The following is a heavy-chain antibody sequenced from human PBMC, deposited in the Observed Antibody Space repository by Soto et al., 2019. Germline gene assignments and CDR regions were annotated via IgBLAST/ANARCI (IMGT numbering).Heavy chain of an antibody. CDR3: AKDRMGASGWFDP. D-gene: IGHD1-26*01. Sequence: PGGSLRLSCVASGFSFSSYTMNWVRQAPGKGLEWVSGVSGNGGNTYYADSVKGRFSISRDNSKNTLYLQSNSLRAEDTAIYYCAKDRMGASGWFDPWGRGTPVTVSS. CDR1: GFSFSSYT. J-gene: IGHJ5*02. V-gene: IGHV3-23*01. CDR2: VSGNGGNT.